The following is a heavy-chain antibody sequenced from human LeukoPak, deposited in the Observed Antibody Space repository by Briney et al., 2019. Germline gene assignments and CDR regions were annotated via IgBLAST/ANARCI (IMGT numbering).Heavy chain of an antibody. D-gene: IGHD4-11*01. J-gene: IGHJ3*02. V-gene: IGHV3-9*01. CDR3: AKDFKTTPSGAFDI. Sequence: GGSLRLSCAASGFTFDDYAMHWVRQAPGKGLEWVSGISWNSGSIGYADSVKGRSTISRDNAKNSLYLQMNSLRAEDTALYYCAKDFKTTPSGAFDIWGQGTMVTVSS. CDR2: ISWNSGSI. CDR1: GFTFDDYA.